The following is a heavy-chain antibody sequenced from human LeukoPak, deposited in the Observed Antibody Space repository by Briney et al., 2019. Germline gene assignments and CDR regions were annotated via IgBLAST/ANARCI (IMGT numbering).Heavy chain of an antibody. CDR2: IYHSGST. D-gene: IGHD4-17*01. J-gene: IGHJ4*02. CDR3: ARGEAYGDFPY. Sequence: TSETLSLTCAVSGGSISSDGYSWSWIRQPPGKGLEWIGYIYHSGSTYYNPSLKSRVTISVDRSKNQFSLKLSSVTAADTAVYYCARGEAYGDFPYWGQGTLVTVSS. CDR1: GGSISSDGYS. V-gene: IGHV4-30-2*01.